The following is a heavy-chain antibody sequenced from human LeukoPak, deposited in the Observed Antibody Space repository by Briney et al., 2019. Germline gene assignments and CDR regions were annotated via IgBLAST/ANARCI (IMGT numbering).Heavy chain of an antibody. V-gene: IGHV3-7*01. CDR2: IKPDVSEI. D-gene: IGHD5-12*01. Sequence: GGSLRLSCAASGFTFSNYWMSWVRQAPGKGLEWVANIKPDVSEIYYVDSVKGRFTISRDNAKNSLDLQMNRLRAEDTAVYYCARGHIGMDVWGKGTTVTVSS. CDR1: GFTFSNYW. J-gene: IGHJ6*04. CDR3: ARGHIGMDV.